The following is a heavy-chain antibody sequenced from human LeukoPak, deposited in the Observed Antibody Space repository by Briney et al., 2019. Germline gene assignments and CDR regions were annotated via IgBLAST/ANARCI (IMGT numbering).Heavy chain of an antibody. CDR1: GFTFSSYG. J-gene: IGHJ4*02. CDR2: ISYDGSNK. D-gene: IGHD5-18*01. V-gene: IGHV3-30*03. CDR3: AVVWIQLWSAFDY. Sequence: GGSLRLSCAASGFTFSSYGMHWVRQAPGKGLEWVAVISYDGSNKHYADSVKGRFTISRDNSKNTLYLQMNSLRAEDTAVYYCAVVWIQLWSAFDYWGQGTLVTVSS.